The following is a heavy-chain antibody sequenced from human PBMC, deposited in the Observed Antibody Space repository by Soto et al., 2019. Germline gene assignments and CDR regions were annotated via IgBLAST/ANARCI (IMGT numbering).Heavy chain of an antibody. V-gene: IGHV4-34*01. CDR2: INHSGST. D-gene: IGHD3-3*02. CDR1: GGSFSGYY. Sequence: QVQLQQWGAGLLKPSETLSLTCAVYGGSFSGYYWSWIRQPPGKGLEWIGEINHSGSTNYNPSLKSRVTISVDTSKNQFSLKLSSVTAADTAVYYCASLLARAAVPWRQGTLVTVSS. CDR3: ASLLARAAVP. J-gene: IGHJ5*02.